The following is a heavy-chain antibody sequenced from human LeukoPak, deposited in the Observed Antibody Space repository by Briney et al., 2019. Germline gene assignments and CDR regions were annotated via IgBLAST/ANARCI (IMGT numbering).Heavy chain of an antibody. CDR2: IIPIFGIA. V-gene: IGHV1-69*04. Sequence: GSSVKVSSKASGGTFSSYAISWVRQVPGQGLEWMGRIIPIFGIANYAQKFQGRVTITADKSTSTAYMELSSLRSEDTAVYYCARVDYDSSGYYQGAFGVWGQGTTVTVSS. D-gene: IGHD3-22*01. CDR1: GGTFSSYA. CDR3: ARVDYDSSGYYQGAFGV. J-gene: IGHJ6*02.